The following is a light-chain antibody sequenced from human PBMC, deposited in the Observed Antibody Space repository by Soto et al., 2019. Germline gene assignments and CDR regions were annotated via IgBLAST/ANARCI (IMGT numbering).Light chain of an antibody. V-gene: IGKV3-11*01. J-gene: IGKJ2*01. CDR3: QQRSNWPPYT. Sequence: EIVLTQSPATLSLSPGERATLSCRASRSVDNYLAWYQQRPGQAPRLLIYDASNRATGIPARFSGSGSGTDFSLTISSLEPEDFALYYCQQRSNWPPYTFGQGPKLEMK. CDR2: DAS. CDR1: RSVDNY.